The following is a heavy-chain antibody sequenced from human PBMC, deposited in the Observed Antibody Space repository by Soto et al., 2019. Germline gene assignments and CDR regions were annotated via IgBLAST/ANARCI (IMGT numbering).Heavy chain of an antibody. CDR3: TTGSVIAGTTPYYYYGMDV. Sequence: GGSLRLSCAASGFTFSNAWMNWVRQAPGKGLEWVGRIKSKTDGGTTDYAAPVKGRFTISRDDSKNTLYLQMNSLKTEDTAVYYCTTGSVIAGTTPYYYYGMDVWGQGTTVTVSS. D-gene: IGHD1-7*01. J-gene: IGHJ6*02. CDR2: IKSKTDGGTT. CDR1: GFTFSNAW. V-gene: IGHV3-15*07.